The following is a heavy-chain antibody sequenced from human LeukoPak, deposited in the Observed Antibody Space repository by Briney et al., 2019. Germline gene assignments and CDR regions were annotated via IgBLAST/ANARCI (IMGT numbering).Heavy chain of an antibody. V-gene: IGHV3-30*03. D-gene: IGHD1-14*01. J-gene: IGHJ4*02. Sequence: PGRSLRLSCAASGFTFSSYGMHWVRQAPGKGLEWVAVISYDGSNKYYADSVKGRFTISRDNSKNTLYLQMNSLRAEDTAVYYCARSRYLGYYFDYWGQGTLVTVSS. CDR3: ARSRYLGYYFDY. CDR1: GFTFSSYG. CDR2: ISYDGSNK.